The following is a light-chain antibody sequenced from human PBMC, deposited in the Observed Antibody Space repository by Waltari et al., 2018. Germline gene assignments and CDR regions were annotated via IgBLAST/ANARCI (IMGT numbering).Light chain of an antibody. J-gene: IGKJ1*01. CDR3: QHYVRLPAT. CDR1: QSVSRT. Sequence: EIVLTQSPGPLSLSPGERAPLSCRASQSVSRTLAWYQQKPGQAPSLLIYAASTRAPGIPDRFSGSGSGTDFSLTISRLEPEDFAVYYCQHYVRLPATFGQGTKVEIK. V-gene: IGKV3-20*01. CDR2: AAS.